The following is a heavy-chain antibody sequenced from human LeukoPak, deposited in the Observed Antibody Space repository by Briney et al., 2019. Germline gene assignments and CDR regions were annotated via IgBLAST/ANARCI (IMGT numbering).Heavy chain of an antibody. CDR1: GYTFTSYG. D-gene: IGHD6-13*01. CDR2: ISAYNGNT. CDR3: ARGLVVWQQLVLPGY. J-gene: IGHJ4*02. Sequence: ASVKVSCKASGYTFTSYGISWVRQAPGQGLEWMGWISAYNGNTNYAQKLQGRVTMTTDTSTSTAYMELRSLRSDDTAVYYCARGLVVWQQLVLPGYWGQGTLVTVSS. V-gene: IGHV1-18*01.